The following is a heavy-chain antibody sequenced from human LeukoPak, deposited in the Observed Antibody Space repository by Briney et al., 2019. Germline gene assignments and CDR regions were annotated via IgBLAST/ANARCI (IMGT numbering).Heavy chain of an antibody. CDR2: INAGNGNT. J-gene: IGHJ4*02. CDR3: ARGAYILGFCSGTSCSPSPSQASD. V-gene: IGHV1-3*01. D-gene: IGHD2-2*01. CDR1: GYIFTSYA. Sequence: ASVTVSCTASGYIFTSYAMHWVRQAPGQRLEWMGWINAGNGNTKYSQKFQGRVTITRDKSASTIYMDLSSLRSEDTAVYYCARGAYILGFCSGTSCSPSPSQASDWGQGTLVTVSS.